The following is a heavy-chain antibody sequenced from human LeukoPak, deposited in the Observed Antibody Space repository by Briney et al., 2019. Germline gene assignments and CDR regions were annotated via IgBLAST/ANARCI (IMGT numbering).Heavy chain of an antibody. CDR3: ARGYYDFWSGTYFDY. V-gene: IGHV3-11*01. CDR2: ISSSGSTI. J-gene: IGHJ4*02. D-gene: IGHD3-3*01. Sequence: GGSLRLSCAASGFTFSDYYMSWIRQAPGKGLEWVSYISSSGSTIYYADSVKGRFTISRDNSKNTLYLQMNSLRAEDTAVYYCARGYYDFWSGTYFDYWGQGTLVTVSS. CDR1: GFTFSDYY.